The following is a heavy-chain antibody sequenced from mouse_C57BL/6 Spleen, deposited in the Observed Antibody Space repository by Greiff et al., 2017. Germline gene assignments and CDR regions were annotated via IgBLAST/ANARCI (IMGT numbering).Heavy chain of an antibody. CDR2: LYPGDGDT. CDR1: GYAFSSSW. V-gene: IGHV1-82*01. D-gene: IGHD1-1*01. CDR3: ARTGLSYGSSYFDY. Sequence: QVQLQQSGPELVKPGASVKISCKASGYAFSSSWMNWVKQRPGKGLEWIGRLYPGDGDTNYNGKFKGKATLTADKSSSTAYMQLSSLTSEDSAVYFCARTGLSYGSSYFDYWGQGTTLTVSS. J-gene: IGHJ2*01.